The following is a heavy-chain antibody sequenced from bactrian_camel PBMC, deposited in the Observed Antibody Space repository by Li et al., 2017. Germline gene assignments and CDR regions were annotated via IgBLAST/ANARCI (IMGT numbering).Heavy chain of an antibody. CDR1: AATFRRDA. Sequence: VQLVESGGGLVQPGGSLRLSCLASAATFRRDAMMWVRQAQGKGLEWVSGIHSAGITTYYKESMKGRFTISRDNSKNMVYLQLNSLKIDDTAMYYCANLDGHYWGQGTQVTVS. CDR2: IHSAGITT. J-gene: IGHJ4*01. V-gene: IGHV3S40*01. CDR3: ANLDGHY.